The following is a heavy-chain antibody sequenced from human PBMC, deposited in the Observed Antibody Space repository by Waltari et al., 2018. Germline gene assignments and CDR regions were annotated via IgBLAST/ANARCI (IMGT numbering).Heavy chain of an antibody. D-gene: IGHD3-10*01. V-gene: IGHV4-34*02. Sequence: QVQLQQWGAGLLKPSETLSLSCAVHGGSSFRAYHWNWVRQVPGKGLEWIGEINDRGLTNYNPSLKSRVTISVDTSRNQFSLTLTSVTAADTALYYCARSAAIVVRGRYFQYWGQGTLVTVSS. CDR3: ARSAAIVVRGRYFQY. CDR1: GGSSFRAYH. J-gene: IGHJ1*01. CDR2: INDRGLT.